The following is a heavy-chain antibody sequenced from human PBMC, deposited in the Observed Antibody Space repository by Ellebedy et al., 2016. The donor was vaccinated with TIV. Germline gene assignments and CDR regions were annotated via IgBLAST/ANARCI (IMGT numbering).Heavy chain of an antibody. V-gene: IGHV1-18*01. Sequence: ASVKVSCKASGYTFNTYAIRWVRQAPGQGLEYVGWISAYDGDTNYAQNFQDRITLTTDTSASTAYMELRGLRSDDTAVYYCARDRYWGQGTLVTVSS. J-gene: IGHJ4*02. CDR2: ISAYDGDT. CDR3: ARDRY. CDR1: GYTFNTYA.